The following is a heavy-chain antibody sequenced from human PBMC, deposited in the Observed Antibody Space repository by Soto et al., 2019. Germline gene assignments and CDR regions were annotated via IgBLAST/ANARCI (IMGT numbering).Heavy chain of an antibody. CDR3: AKSSDFWSGYLDY. Sequence: GGSLRLSCAASGFTFSSYGMHWVRQAPGKGLEWVAVISYDGSNKYYADSVKGRFTISRDNSKNTLYLQMNSLRAEDTAVYYCAKSSDFWSGYLDYWGQGTLVTVSS. V-gene: IGHV3-30*18. CDR2: ISYDGSNK. D-gene: IGHD3-3*01. CDR1: GFTFSSYG. J-gene: IGHJ4*02.